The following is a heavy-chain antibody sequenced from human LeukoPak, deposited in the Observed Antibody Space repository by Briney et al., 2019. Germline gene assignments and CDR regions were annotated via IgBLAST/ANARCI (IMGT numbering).Heavy chain of an antibody. CDR2: MYYSGST. V-gene: IGHV4-61*01. CDR1: GGSVSSGSYY. CDR3: ARGVAGYGPYDY. Sequence: PSETLSLTCTVSGGSVSSGSYYWSWIRQPPGKGLEWIGYMYYSGSTNYNPSLKSRVTISLDTPKNQFSLRLNSVTAADTAVYYCARGVAGYGPYDYWGQGTLVTVSS. J-gene: IGHJ4*02. D-gene: IGHD5-12*01.